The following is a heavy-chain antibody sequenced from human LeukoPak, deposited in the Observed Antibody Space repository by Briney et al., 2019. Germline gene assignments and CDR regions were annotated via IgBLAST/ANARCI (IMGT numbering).Heavy chain of an antibody. J-gene: IGHJ4*02. CDR2: IYHGGST. D-gene: IGHD4-23*01. V-gene: IGHV4-38-2*02. CDR3: ATEISGITTLVTRPFDY. Sequence: SETLSLTCAVSGYSISSGYYWGWIRHPPGRVLEWIGSIYHGGSTYYNQSLKSRVTISVDTSKNQFSLKLSSVTAADTAVYYCATEISGITTLVTRPFDYWGQGILVSVSS. CDR1: GYSISSGYY.